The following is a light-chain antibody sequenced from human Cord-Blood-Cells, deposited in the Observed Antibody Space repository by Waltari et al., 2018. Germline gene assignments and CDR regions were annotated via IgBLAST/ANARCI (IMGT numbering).Light chain of an antibody. Sequence: EIVMPQSPATMSVSPGERATRSCRASQSVSSNLAWYQQKPGQAPSLLIYGASTRATGIPARFSGSGSGTEFTLTISSLQSEDFAVYYCQQYNNWPWTFGQGTKVEIK. CDR2: GAS. CDR1: QSVSSN. CDR3: QQYNNWPWT. J-gene: IGKJ1*01. V-gene: IGKV3-15*01.